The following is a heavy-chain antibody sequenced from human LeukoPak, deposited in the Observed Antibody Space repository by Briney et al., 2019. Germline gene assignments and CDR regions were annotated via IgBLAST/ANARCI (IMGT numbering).Heavy chain of an antibody. CDR3: AREGITGTFDY. V-gene: IGHV4-59*11. CDR1: SVSISGHY. CDR2: VYYSGGT. Sequence: PSETLSLTCTVSSVSISGHYWNWIRRPPGKGPEWIGYVYYSGGTHYKAPLQNRVTISVDTSKNQFSLHLSSVTAADTAVYYCAREGITGTFDYWGQGTLVIVSS. D-gene: IGHD1-20*01. J-gene: IGHJ4*02.